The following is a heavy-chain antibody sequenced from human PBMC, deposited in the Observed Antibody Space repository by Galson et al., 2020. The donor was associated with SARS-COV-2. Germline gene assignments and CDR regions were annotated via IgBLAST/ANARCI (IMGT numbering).Heavy chain of an antibody. V-gene: IGHV3-30-3*01. J-gene: IGHJ5*02. Sequence: GGSLRLSCAASGFTFSSYAMHWVRQAPGKGLEWVAVISYDGSNKYYADSVKGRFTISRDNSKNTLYLQMNSLRAEDTAVYYCARDYDRPYSSSWYGFGWFDPWGQGTLVTVSS. CDR3: ARDYDRPYSSSWYGFGWFDP. CDR1: GFTFSSYA. CDR2: ISYDGSNK. D-gene: IGHD6-13*01.